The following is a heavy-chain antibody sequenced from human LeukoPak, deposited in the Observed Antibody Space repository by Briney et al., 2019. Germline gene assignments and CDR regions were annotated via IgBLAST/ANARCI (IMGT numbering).Heavy chain of an antibody. Sequence: SETLSLTCAVYGGSFSGYYWSWIRQPPGKGLEWIGEINHSGSTNYNPSLKSRVTISVDTSKNQFSLKLSSVTAADTAVYYCARFAWSGYYYWVPGHNWFDPWGQGTLVTVSS. J-gene: IGHJ5*02. V-gene: IGHV4-34*01. CDR1: GGSFSGYY. D-gene: IGHD3-3*01. CDR3: ARFAWSGYYYWVPGHNWFDP. CDR2: INHSGST.